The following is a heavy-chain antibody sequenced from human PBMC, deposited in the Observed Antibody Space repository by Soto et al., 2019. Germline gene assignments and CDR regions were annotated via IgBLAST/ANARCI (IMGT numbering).Heavy chain of an antibody. D-gene: IGHD3-22*01. J-gene: IGHJ4*02. CDR3: AADRDYYDSSY. CDR1: GFTFTSSA. V-gene: IGHV1-58*01. Sequence: ASVKVSCKASGFTFTSSAVQWVRQARVQRLEWIGWIVVGSGNTNYAQKFQERVTITRDMSTSTAYMELSSLRSEDTAVYYCAADRDYYDSSYWGQGTLVTVSS. CDR2: IVVGSGNT.